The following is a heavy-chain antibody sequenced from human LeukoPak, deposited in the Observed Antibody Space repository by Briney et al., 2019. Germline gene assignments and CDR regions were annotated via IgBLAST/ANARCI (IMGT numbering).Heavy chain of an antibody. J-gene: IGHJ4*02. D-gene: IGHD3-16*01. CDR2: IHHRGST. Sequence: SETLSLTCAVYGGSFSGHYWSWIRQPPGKGLEWIGEIHHRGSTNYSPSLKSRVTISLDTSKNQFSLKLSSVTAADTAVYYCARDVDGLVDYWGQGTLVTVSS. CDR3: ARDVDGLVDY. V-gene: IGHV4-34*01. CDR1: GGSFSGHY.